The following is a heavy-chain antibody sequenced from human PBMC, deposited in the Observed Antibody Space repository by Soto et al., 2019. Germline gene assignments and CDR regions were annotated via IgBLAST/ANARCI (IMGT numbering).Heavy chain of an antibody. CDR1: GGSIGSGDCY. CDR3: ARDQTQLWPHGTGMDV. J-gene: IGHJ6*02. V-gene: IGHV4-30-4*01. Sequence: SLSLSCNVTGGSIGSGDCYWCRLREPPGKGLEWIGYIYYSGSTYYNPSLKSRVTISVDTSKNQFSLKLSSVTAADTAVYYCARDQTQLWPHGTGMDVWGQGTTVTVSS. CDR2: IYYSGST. D-gene: IGHD5-18*01.